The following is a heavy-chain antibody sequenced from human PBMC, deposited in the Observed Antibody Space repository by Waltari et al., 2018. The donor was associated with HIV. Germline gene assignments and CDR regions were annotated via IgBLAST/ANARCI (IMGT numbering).Heavy chain of an antibody. J-gene: IGHJ4*02. Sequence: EVQLVESGGGLIQPGGSLRLSCAASGFTVSSNYMSWVRQAPGKGLEWVSVIYSGGSTYYADSVKGRFTISRDNSKNTLYLQMNSLRAEDTAVYYCARGRYYYDSSGYDYWGQGTLVTVSS. CDR2: IYSGGST. CDR1: GFTVSSNY. D-gene: IGHD3-22*01. CDR3: ARGRYYYDSSGYDY. V-gene: IGHV3-53*01.